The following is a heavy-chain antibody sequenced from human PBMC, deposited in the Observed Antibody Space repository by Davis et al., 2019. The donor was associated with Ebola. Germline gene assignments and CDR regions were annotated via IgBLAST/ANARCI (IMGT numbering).Heavy chain of an antibody. CDR2: INAGNGNT. CDR3: ARHGDYALYYYYYGMDV. D-gene: IGHD4-17*01. CDR1: GYTFTSYA. J-gene: IGHJ6*02. Sequence: ASVKVSCKASGYTFTSYAMYWVRQAPGQRLEWMGWINAGNGNTKYSQKFQGRVTITRDTSASTAYMELSSLRSEDTAVYYCARHGDYALYYYYYGMDVWGQGTTVTVSS. V-gene: IGHV1-3*01.